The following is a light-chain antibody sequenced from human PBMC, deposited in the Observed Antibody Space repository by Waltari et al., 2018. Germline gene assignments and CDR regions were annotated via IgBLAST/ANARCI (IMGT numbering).Light chain of an antibody. J-gene: IGKJ4*01. Sequence: EIVLPQSPGTLSLSPGERATLSCRASQNVGRYLAWYQQKPGQAPSLLIHETSHRAAGIPARFSGSGSGTDFTLIISSLEPEDFAVFYCQQRANWPLTFGGGTKVEIK. CDR2: ETS. V-gene: IGKV3-11*01. CDR3: QQRANWPLT. CDR1: QNVGRY.